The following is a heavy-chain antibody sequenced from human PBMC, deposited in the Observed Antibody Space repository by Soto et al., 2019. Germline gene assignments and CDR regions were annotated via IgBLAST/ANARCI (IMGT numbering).Heavy chain of an antibody. J-gene: IGHJ6*03. CDR1: GGTFSSYT. V-gene: IGHV1-69*04. D-gene: IGHD3-3*01. Sequence: ASVKVSCKASGGTFSSYTISWVRQAPGQGLEWMGRIIPILSIANYAQKFQGRVTITADKSTSTAYMELSSLRSEDTAVYYCARDLNTTYYDFWSGYYNYYYYYMDVWGKGTTVTVSS. CDR2: IIPILSIA. CDR3: ARDLNTTYYDFWSGYYNYYYYYMDV.